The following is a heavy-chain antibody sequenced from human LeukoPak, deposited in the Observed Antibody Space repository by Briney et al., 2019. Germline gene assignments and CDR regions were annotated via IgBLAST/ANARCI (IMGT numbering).Heavy chain of an antibody. CDR3: ARGSWGIDYGSGSYCDY. J-gene: IGHJ4*02. V-gene: IGHV1-18*01. CDR2: ISAYNGNT. Sequence: ASVKVSFKCSGYTFTSYGISWVRQAPGQGLEWMGWISAYNGNTSYAQKLQGRVTMTTDTSTSTAYMELRSLRSDDTAVYYCARGSWGIDYGSGSYCDYWGQGTLVTVSS. D-gene: IGHD3-10*01. CDR1: GYTFTSYG.